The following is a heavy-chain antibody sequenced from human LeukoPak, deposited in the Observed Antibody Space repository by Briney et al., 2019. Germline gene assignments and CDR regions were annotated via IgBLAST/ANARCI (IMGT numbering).Heavy chain of an antibody. V-gene: IGHV3-23*01. CDR2: VSGSGGST. J-gene: IGHJ5*02. CDR3: VRVISGTPNWFDP. CDR1: GFTLRYG. D-gene: IGHD1-20*01. Sequence: GGSLRLSCAASGFTLRYGMSWVRQAPGRGLEWVSAVSGSGGSTDYADSVKGRITISRDTSKDTMYLQLNSPRPEDTAVYYSVRVISGTPNWFDPWGQGTLVTVSS.